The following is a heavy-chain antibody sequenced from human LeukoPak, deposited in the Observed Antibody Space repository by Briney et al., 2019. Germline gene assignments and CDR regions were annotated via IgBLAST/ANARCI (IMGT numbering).Heavy chain of an antibody. CDR1: GFSFSSYW. D-gene: IGHD6-19*01. CDR2: INQDGSEK. Sequence: GGSLRLSCATSGFSFSSYWMSWVRQAPGKGLEWVANINQDGSEKYYADSVKGRFTISRDNAKNSLYLQMNSLRAEDTAVYYCARAPYSSGWYGFDHWGQGTLVTVSS. CDR3: ARAPYSSGWYGFDH. J-gene: IGHJ4*02. V-gene: IGHV3-7*01.